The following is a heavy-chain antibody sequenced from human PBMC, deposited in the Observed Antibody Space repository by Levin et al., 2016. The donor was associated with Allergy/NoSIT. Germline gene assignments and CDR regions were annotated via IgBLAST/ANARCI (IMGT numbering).Heavy chain of an antibody. Sequence: SVKVSCKASGGTFSSYAISWVRQAPGQGLEWMGRIIPILGIANYAQKFQGRVTITADKSTSTAYMELSSLRSEDTAVYYCAREAPRYYFDYWGQGTLVTVSS. CDR3: AREAPRYYFDY. J-gene: IGHJ4*02. CDR2: IIPILGIA. CDR1: GGTFSSYA. V-gene: IGHV1-69*04.